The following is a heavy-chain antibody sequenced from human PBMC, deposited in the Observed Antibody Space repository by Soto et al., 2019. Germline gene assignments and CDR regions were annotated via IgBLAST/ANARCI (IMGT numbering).Heavy chain of an antibody. J-gene: IGHJ6*03. CDR3: ASIAAAGSLVDYYYYMDV. CDR1: GFTFSSYW. Sequence: GGSLRLSCAASGFTFSSYWMSWVRQAPGKGLEKVTNIKQDGSEKYYVDSVKGRFTISRDNAKNSLYLQMNSLRAEDTAVYYCASIAAAGSLVDYYYYMDVWGKGTTVTVSS. D-gene: IGHD6-13*01. V-gene: IGHV3-7*01. CDR2: IKQDGSEK.